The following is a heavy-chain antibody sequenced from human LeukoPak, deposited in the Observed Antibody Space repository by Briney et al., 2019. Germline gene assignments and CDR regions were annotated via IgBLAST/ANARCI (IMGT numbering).Heavy chain of an antibody. Sequence: KPGGSLRLSWAASGFTVSSYSMSWVRQAAGKGLEWVSSISRSSYIYYADSVKGRFTISRDNAKNSLYLQLNSLRAEDTAVYYCARGASPPYYDFWSGSHWYFDLWGRGTLVTVSS. CDR1: GFTVSSYS. CDR3: ARGASPPYYDFWSGSHWYFDL. D-gene: IGHD3-3*01. V-gene: IGHV3-21*01. J-gene: IGHJ2*01. CDR2: ISRSSYI.